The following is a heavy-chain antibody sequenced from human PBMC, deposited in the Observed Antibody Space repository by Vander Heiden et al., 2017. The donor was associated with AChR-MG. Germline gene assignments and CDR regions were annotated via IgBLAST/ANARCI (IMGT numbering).Heavy chain of an antibody. CDR1: DGSISSRSYH. D-gene: IGHD3-10*01. V-gene: IGHV4-39*01. CDR3: GCLLEYYGSGSYYW. CDR2: TSYSGSN. J-gene: IGHJ2*01. Sequence: QLPLQASGPGLVTPSETLSLTCNVPDGSISSRSYHWVWTRPPPRTDMERIGGTSYSGSNYYNPSLKSRVTISVDTSKNQFVLKLSLLTAADTAVYDCGCLLEYYGSGSYYW.